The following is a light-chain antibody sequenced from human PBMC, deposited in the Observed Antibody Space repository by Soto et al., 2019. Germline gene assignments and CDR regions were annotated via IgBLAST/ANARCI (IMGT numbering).Light chain of an antibody. CDR2: GAS. CDR1: QSVSSN. CDR3: QQYNNWPIT. Sequence: EIVMTQAPATLSVSPGERATLSCGASQSVSSNLAWYQHKPGQAPRLLISGASTRATGIPARFSGSGSGTEFTLTISSLQSEDFAVYYCQQYNNWPITLGQGTRLEIK. V-gene: IGKV3-15*01. J-gene: IGKJ5*01.